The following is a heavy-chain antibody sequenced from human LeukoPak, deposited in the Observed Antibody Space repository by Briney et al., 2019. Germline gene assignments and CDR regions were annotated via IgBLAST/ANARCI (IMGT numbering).Heavy chain of an antibody. D-gene: IGHD3-16*01. CDR2: INPNRGGT. CDR3: ARVPDRGSYGYIYVY. CDR1: GYTFTDYY. Sequence: GASVKVSCKASGYTFTDYYLHWVRQAPGQGLEWMGWINPNRGGTNYAQKFQGRVTMTRDTSISTAYMELSSLRSDDTAVYYCARVPDRGSYGYIYVYWGQGSLVTVSS. J-gene: IGHJ4*02. V-gene: IGHV1-2*02.